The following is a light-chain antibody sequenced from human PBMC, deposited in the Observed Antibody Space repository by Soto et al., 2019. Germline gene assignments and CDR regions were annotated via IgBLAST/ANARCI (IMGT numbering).Light chain of an antibody. CDR2: STS. V-gene: IGKV1-9*01. J-gene: IGKJ5*01. CDR3: QQLNTYLVT. CDR1: QAISGY. Sequence: DIQMTQSPSTLSASVGDRVTITCRASQAISGYLAWYQQKPGKAPKLLIYSTSTLQSGVPSRFSGGTSGTEFTLTITSLQPEDFATYYCQQLNTYLVTFGQGTRLEIK.